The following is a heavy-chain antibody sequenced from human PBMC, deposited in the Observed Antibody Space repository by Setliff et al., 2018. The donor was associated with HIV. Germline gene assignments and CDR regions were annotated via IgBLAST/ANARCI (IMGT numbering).Heavy chain of an antibody. D-gene: IGHD6-13*01. CDR2: IYYSGST. V-gene: IGHV4-59*11. J-gene: IGHJ6*03. CDR1: GGSIFSHY. Sequence: SETLSLTCTVSGGSIFSHYWSWIRQPPGKGLEWIGYIYYSGSTNYNPSLKSRVTISVDTSKNQFSLKLSSVTAADTAVYYCARGGALADYYYYYMDVWGKGTTVTVSS. CDR3: ARGGALADYYYYYMDV.